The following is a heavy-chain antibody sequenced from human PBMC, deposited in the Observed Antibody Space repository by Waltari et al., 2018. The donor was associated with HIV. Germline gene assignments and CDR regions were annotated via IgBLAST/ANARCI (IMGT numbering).Heavy chain of an antibody. J-gene: IGHJ2*01. CDR2: IYYTGRA. V-gene: IGHV4-39*01. CDR1: GGSVSRSSYF. Sequence: QLQLQESGPGLVKPSATLSLTCTVSGGSVSRSSYFWGWIRHPPGKGLEWVGRIYYTGRAYYNPSLKSRVTISVDTSKNQFSLKVTSVTAADTAVYYCARHALRVGAAYGNFDLWGRGTLVTVSS. D-gene: IGHD1-26*01. CDR3: ARHALRVGAAYGNFDL.